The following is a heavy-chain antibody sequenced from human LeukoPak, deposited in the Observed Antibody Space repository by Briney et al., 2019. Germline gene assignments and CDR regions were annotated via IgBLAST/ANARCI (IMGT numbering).Heavy chain of an antibody. CDR1: GGSISSYY. D-gene: IGHD2-2*01. CDR3: ARGLPLDIVVVAAALGGAFDI. CDR2: IYYSGST. J-gene: IGHJ3*02. V-gene: IGHV4-59*01. Sequence: SETLSLTCTVSGGSISSYYWSWIRQPPGKGLQWIGYIYYSGSTNYNPSLKSRVTISVDTSKKQLSLKLSSVTAADTAVYFCARGLPLDIVVVAAALGGAFDIWGQGTTVTVSS.